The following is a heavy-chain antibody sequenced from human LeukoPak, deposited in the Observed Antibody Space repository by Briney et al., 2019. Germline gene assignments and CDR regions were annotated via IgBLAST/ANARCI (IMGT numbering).Heavy chain of an antibody. J-gene: IGHJ4*02. V-gene: IGHV4-39*07. CDR3: ARDLVFDY. D-gene: IGHD2-15*01. Sequence: SETLSLTCTVSGGSISSSSYYWGWIRQPPGKGLEWIGSIYYSGSTYYNPSLKSRVTISVDTSKNQFSLKLSSVTAADTAVYYCARDLVFDYWGQGTLVTVSS. CDR2: IYYSGST. CDR1: GGSISSSSYY.